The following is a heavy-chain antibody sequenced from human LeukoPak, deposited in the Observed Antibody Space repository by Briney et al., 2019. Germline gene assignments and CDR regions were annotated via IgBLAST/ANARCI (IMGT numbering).Heavy chain of an antibody. CDR1: GFNFSDFY. CDR2: ISGCGDTI. J-gene: IGHJ4*02. CDR3: ARVHCSGGGCSS. Sequence: GGSLRLSCAASGFNFSDFYMSWIRQAPGKGLEFISYISGCGDTIFYADSEKGRFTISRDNSKNSLYLQMNSLRAEDTAVYYCARVHCSGGGCSSWGQGTLVTVSS. V-gene: IGHV3-11*01. D-gene: IGHD2-15*01.